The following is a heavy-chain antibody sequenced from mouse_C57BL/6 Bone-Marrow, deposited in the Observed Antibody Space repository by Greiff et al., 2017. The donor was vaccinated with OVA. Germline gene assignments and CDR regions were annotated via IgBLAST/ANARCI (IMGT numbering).Heavy chain of an antibody. D-gene: IGHD2-3*01. CDR2: IHPNSGST. Sequence: VQLQQPGSSLLPPVSSVKFSCKASVYTCTIYLMHWVKQRPGQGLEWIGMIHPNSGSTNYNEKFKSKATLTVDKSSSTAYMQLSSLTSEDSAVYYCASGVTCDYWGQGTTLTVSS. J-gene: IGHJ2*01. CDR1: VYTCTIYL. CDR3: ASGVTCDY. V-gene: IGHV1-64*01.